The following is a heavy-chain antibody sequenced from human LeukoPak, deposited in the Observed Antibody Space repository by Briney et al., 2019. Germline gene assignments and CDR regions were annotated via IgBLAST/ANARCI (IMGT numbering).Heavy chain of an antibody. V-gene: IGHV3-20*04. J-gene: IGHJ4*02. CDR2: ISWNGANT. CDR1: GFTFDYFG. Sequence: PGGSLRLSCVASGFTFDYFGLSWVRQVPGRGLEWVARISWNGANTGYADSVKGRFTISRDNAENSLFLQMNSLTADDTALYYCARDHCSSTTCYFEDWGQGTLVTVSS. D-gene: IGHD2-2*01. CDR3: ARDHCSSTTCYFED.